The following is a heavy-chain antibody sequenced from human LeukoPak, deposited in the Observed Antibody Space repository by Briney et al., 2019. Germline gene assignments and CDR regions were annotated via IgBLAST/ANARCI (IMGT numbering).Heavy chain of an antibody. J-gene: IGHJ4*02. CDR2: IYPGDSDT. CDR1: GYCFTSYW. D-gene: IGHD3-22*01. Sequence: GESLQISCKGSGYCFTSYWIGWVRQMPGKGLEWMGIIYPGDSDTRYSPSFQGQVTISADKSISTAYLQWSSLKASDTAMYYCARGYYDSSGYYYRGFDYWGQGTLVTVSS. CDR3: ARGYYDSSGYYYRGFDY. V-gene: IGHV5-51*01.